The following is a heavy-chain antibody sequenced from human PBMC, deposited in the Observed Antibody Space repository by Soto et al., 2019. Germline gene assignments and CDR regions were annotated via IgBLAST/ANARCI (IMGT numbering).Heavy chain of an antibody. CDR1: GYTFTSYG. D-gene: IGHD3-22*01. V-gene: IGHV1-18*01. CDR2: ISGYNGNT. Sequence: QVQLVQSGAEVKKPGASVKVSCKASGYTFTSYGISWVRQAPGQGLEWMGWISGYNGNTNYAQKLQGRVTMTTDTSTSTAYMELRSLRSDDTAVYYCARTPTPYYDTSGYWGYFDYWGQGTLVTVSS. J-gene: IGHJ4*02. CDR3: ARTPTPYYDTSGYWGYFDY.